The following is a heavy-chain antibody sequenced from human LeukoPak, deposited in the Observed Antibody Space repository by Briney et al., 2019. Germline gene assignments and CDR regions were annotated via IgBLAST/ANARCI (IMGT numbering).Heavy chain of an antibody. J-gene: IGHJ4*02. CDR3: ASGPYPAAGTDHQFDY. CDR2: IYYRGST. Sequence: SETLSLTCTVSGPPISRYYGIWIRQPPGKGLEWIGYIYYRGSTNYNPSLKSRVTISVDTSKNQFSLKLSSVTAADTAVYYCASGPYPAAGTDHQFDYWGQGTLVTVSS. CDR1: GPPISRYY. V-gene: IGHV4-59*01. D-gene: IGHD6-13*01.